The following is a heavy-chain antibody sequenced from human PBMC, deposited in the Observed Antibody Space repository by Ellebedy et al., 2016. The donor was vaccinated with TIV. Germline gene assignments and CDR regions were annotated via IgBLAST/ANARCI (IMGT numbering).Heavy chain of an antibody. Sequence: SVKVSXXASGDTFSSYAISWVRQAPGQGLEWMGGIIPIFGTANYAQKFQGRVTITADESTSTAYMELSSLRSEDTAVYYCARRGIAARPALDYWGQGTLVTVSS. CDR2: IIPIFGTA. CDR3: ARRGIAARPALDY. V-gene: IGHV1-69*13. J-gene: IGHJ4*02. CDR1: GDTFSSYA. D-gene: IGHD6-6*01.